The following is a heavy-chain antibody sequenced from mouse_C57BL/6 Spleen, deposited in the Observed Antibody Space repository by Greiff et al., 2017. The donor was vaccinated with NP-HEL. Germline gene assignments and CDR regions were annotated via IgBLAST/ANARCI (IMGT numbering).Heavy chain of an antibody. CDR1: GYTFTSYW. J-gene: IGHJ3*01. CDR2: IDPSDSYT. Sequence: QVQLQQPGAELVRPGTSVKLSCKASGYTFTSYWMHWVKQRPGQGLEWIGVIDPSDSYTNYNQKFKGKATLTVDTSSSTAYMQLSSLTSEDAAVYYCARSDHYGGFAYWGQGTLVTVSA. V-gene: IGHV1-59*01. D-gene: IGHD1-2*01. CDR3: ARSDHYGGFAY.